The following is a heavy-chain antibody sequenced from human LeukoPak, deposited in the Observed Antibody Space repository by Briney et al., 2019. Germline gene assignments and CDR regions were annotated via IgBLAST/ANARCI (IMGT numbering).Heavy chain of an antibody. V-gene: IGHV1-46*01. Sequence: ASVKVPCKASGYTFTSYYMHWVRQAPGQGLEWMGIINPSGGSTSYAQKFQGRVTMTRDMSTSTVYMELSSLRSEDTAVYYCARDYDTLTGYYSMDYWGQGTLVTVSS. D-gene: IGHD3-9*01. J-gene: IGHJ4*02. CDR1: GYTFTSYY. CDR2: INPSGGST. CDR3: ARDYDTLTGYYSMDY.